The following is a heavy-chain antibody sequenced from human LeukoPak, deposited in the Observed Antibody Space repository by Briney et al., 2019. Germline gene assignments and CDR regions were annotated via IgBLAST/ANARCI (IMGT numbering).Heavy chain of an antibody. V-gene: IGHV4-39*01. CDR3: ARKYCSGGDCYSNY. CDR2: IYYGGST. J-gene: IGHJ4*02. CDR1: GGSISSSGYY. Sequence: SETLSLTCTVSGGSISSSGYYWGWIRQPPGKGLEWIGSIYYGGSTYYNPPLKSRVTISVDTSKNQFSLKLSSVTAADTAMYYCARKYCSGGDCYSNYWGQGTLVTVSS. D-gene: IGHD2-15*01.